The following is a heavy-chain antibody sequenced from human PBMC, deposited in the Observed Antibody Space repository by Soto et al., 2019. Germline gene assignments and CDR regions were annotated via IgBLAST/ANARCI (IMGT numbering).Heavy chain of an antibody. CDR1: CGSINSSSYY. Sequence: SETLSLTCPFSCGSINSSSYYWGWIRQPPGKGPEWIWSIYYSGSTYYNPSLKSRVTISVDTSKNQFSLKLSSVTAADTAVYYCARLPSNYYGDYPYASWFDPWGQGTLVTVSS. V-gene: IGHV4-39*01. CDR2: IYYSGST. CDR3: ARLPSNYYGDYPYASWFDP. D-gene: IGHD4-17*01. J-gene: IGHJ5*02.